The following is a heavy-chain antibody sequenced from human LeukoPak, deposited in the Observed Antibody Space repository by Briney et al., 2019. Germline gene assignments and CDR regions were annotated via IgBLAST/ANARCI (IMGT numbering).Heavy chain of an antibody. CDR3: ARQDEGRCSGGSCPLGY. J-gene: IGHJ4*02. Sequence: SETLSLTCTVSGGSISSYYWSWIRQPPGKGLEWIGYIYYSGSTNYNPSLKSRVTISVDTSKNHFSLKLSSVTAADTVVYYCARQDEGRCSGGSCPLGYWGQGTLVTVSS. CDR2: IYYSGST. V-gene: IGHV4-59*08. D-gene: IGHD2-15*01. CDR1: GGSISSYY.